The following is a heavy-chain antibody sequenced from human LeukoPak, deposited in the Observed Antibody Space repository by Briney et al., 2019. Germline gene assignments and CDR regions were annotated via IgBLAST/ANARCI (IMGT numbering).Heavy chain of an antibody. V-gene: IGHV1-24*01. D-gene: IGHD3-22*01. J-gene: IGHJ4*02. Sequence: ASVKVSCKVSGYTLTELSMHWVRQAPGKGLEWMGGLDPEDGETIYAQKFQGRVTMTEDTSTDTAYMELSSLRSEDTAVYYCATDREYYYDSSGYNLDYWGQGTLVTVSS. CDR3: ATDREYYYDSSGYNLDY. CDR1: GYTLTELS. CDR2: LDPEDGET.